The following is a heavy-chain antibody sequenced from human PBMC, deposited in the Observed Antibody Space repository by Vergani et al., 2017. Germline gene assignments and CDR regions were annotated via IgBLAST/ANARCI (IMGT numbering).Heavy chain of an antibody. D-gene: IGHD3-22*01. CDR2: ISYDGSNK. CDR3: ARDRKVTMIVVVN. Sequence: QVQLVESGGGVVQPRRSLRLSCVASGFTFCSYAMHWVCQDPGKGLEWVAVISYDGSNKYYADSVKGRFTISRDNSKNTLYLQMNSLRAEDTAVYYCARDRKVTMIVVVNWGQGTMVTVSS. J-gene: IGHJ3*01. V-gene: IGHV3-30-3*01. CDR1: GFTFCSYA.